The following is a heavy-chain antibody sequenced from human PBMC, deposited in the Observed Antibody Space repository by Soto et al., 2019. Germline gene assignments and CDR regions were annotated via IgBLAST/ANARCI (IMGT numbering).Heavy chain of an antibody. CDR2: ISAESTHI. J-gene: IGHJ4*02. CDR1: GFTFSRFA. V-gene: IGHV3-21*01. Sequence: PGGSLRLSCAASGFTFSRFALTWVRQAPGKGLEWVSSISAESTHIYYADSVKGRFTISRDNAENSLYLHMNTLRADDTAVYYCARVASVLSLDSWGQGTRVTVSS. D-gene: IGHD4-17*01. CDR3: ARVASVLSLDS.